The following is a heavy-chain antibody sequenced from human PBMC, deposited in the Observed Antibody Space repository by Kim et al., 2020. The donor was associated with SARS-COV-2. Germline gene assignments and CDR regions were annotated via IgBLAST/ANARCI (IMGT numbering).Heavy chain of an antibody. D-gene: IGHD3-10*01. V-gene: IGHV3-9*01. Sequence: GGSLRLSCAASGFTFDDYAMHWVRQAPGKGLEWVSGISWNSGTIGYADSVKGRFTISRDNAKNSLYLQMNSLRAEDTALYYCAKGAEWLGELLYWGQGTLVTVSS. CDR3: AKGAEWLGELLY. CDR2: ISWNSGTI. J-gene: IGHJ4*02. CDR1: GFTFDDYA.